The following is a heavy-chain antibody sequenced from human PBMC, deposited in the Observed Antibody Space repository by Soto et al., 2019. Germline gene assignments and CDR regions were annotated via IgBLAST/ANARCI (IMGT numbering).Heavy chain of an antibody. J-gene: IGHJ4*02. V-gene: IGHV1-46*01. Sequence: ASVKVSCKASGYTFTSYYMHWVRQAPGQGLEWMGIINPSGGSTSYAQKFQGRVTMTRDTSTSTVYMELSSLRSEDTAVYYCARVWSYYGSGSYYTSYYFGYWGQGTLVTVSS. CDR3: ARVWSYYGSGSYYTSYYFGY. D-gene: IGHD3-10*01. CDR2: INPSGGST. CDR1: GYTFTSYY.